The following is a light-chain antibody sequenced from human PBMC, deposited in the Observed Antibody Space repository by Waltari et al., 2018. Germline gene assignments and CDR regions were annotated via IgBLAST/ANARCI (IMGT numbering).Light chain of an antibody. CDR2: AAS. CDR3: QQYANSPRT. Sequence: IVLTQSPGTLSLSPGDRAPLSCRASHSVSSNNLAWYQQKPGQAPRLLIYAASSRATGITDRFSGSGSGTDFTLTISRVEPEDFAVYYCQQYANSPRTFGQGTKVEIK. J-gene: IGKJ1*01. V-gene: IGKV3-20*01. CDR1: HSVSSNN.